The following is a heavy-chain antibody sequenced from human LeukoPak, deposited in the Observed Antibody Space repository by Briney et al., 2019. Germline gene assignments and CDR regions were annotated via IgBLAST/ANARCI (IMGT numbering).Heavy chain of an antibody. D-gene: IGHD3-22*01. CDR1: GGSISNTNW. J-gene: IGHJ4*02. CDR2: IYYSGST. Sequence: SETLSLTCGVSGGSISNTNWWSWVRQPPGKGLEWIGSIYYSGSTYYNSSLQSRITISVDTSKNQFSLKLTSVTAADTAVYYCASDRSGLSFCFWGQGTLVTVSS. CDR3: ASDRSGLSFCF. V-gene: IGHV4-39*01.